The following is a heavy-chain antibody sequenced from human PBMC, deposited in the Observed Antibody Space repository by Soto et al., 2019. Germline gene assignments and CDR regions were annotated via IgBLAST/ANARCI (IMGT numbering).Heavy chain of an antibody. D-gene: IGHD3-3*01. V-gene: IGHV3-48*01. CDR3: ARDISQNSYYDFWSGYWGWFDP. CDR2: ISSSSSTI. J-gene: IGHJ5*02. Sequence: EVQLVESGGGLVQPGGSLRLSCAASGFTFSSYSMNWVRQAPGKGLEWVSYISSSSSTIYYADSVKGRFTISRDNAKNSLYLQMNSLRAEDTAVYYCARDISQNSYYDFWSGYWGWFDPWGQGTLVTVSS. CDR1: GFTFSSYS.